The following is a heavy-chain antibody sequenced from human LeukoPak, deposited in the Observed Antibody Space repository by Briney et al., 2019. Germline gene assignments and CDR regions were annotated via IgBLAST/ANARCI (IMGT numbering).Heavy chain of an antibody. V-gene: IGHV4-61*02. CDR3: ARTTMVRGTYYMDV. D-gene: IGHD3-10*01. Sequence: SQTLSLTCTVSGGSISSGNYYYSWIRQPAGKGLEWLGRIYTSGTTNYNPSLKSRVSMSVDTSKNQFSLKLSSVTAADTAVYYCARTTMVRGTYYMDVWGKGTTVTISS. CDR2: IYTSGTT. CDR1: GGSISSGNYY. J-gene: IGHJ6*03.